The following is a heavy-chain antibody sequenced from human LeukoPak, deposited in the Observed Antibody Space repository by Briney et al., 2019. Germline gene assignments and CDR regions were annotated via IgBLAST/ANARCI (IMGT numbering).Heavy chain of an antibody. CDR2: ISGSGGTT. V-gene: IGHV3-23*01. CDR1: GFTFSSYA. J-gene: IGHJ4*02. Sequence: GGSLRLSCAASGFTFSSYAMTWLRQAPGKGLEWVSSISGSGGTTYYADSVKGRFTISRDNSKNTLYLQMNSLRAEDTAVYYCARGSSSSWWIDYWGQGTLVTVSS. CDR3: ARGSSSSWWIDY. D-gene: IGHD6-13*01.